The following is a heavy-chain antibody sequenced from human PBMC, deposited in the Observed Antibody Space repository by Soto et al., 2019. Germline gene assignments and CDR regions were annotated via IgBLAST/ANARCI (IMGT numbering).Heavy chain of an antibody. V-gene: IGHV4-59*01. J-gene: IGHJ5*02. D-gene: IGHD3-3*01. CDR1: GGSISSYY. CDR3: ARTLDYDFWSGFFWFDP. CDR2: IYYSGST. Sequence: QVQLQESGPGLVKPSETLSLTCTVSGGSISSYYWSWIRQPPGKGLEWIGYIYYSGSTNYNPSLKSRVTISVDTSKNPFSLELSSVSAADTAVYYCARTLDYDFWSGFFWFDPSGQGTLVTVSS.